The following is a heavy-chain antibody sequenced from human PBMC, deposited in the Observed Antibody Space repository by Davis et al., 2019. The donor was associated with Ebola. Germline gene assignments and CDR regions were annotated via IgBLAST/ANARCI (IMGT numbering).Heavy chain of an antibody. J-gene: IGHJ4*02. CDR1: GFTFSNYG. CDR2: ISDSGGNT. Sequence: GESLKISCAGSGFTFSNYGMNWVRQAPGKGLEWVSGISDSGGNTHYADSVKGRFTISRDNSKNTLYLQMNSLRGEDTAVYYCAKDHEAAAATYYFDYWGQGTLVTVSS. D-gene: IGHD6-13*01. V-gene: IGHV3-23*01. CDR3: AKDHEAAAATYYFDY.